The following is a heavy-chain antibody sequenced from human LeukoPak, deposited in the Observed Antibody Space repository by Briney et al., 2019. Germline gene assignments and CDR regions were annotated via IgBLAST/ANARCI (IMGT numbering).Heavy chain of an antibody. J-gene: IGHJ4*02. CDR2: IYPGDSDN. CDR1: GWGFTSYW. CDR3: ARHNNFFFGYSDY. D-gene: IGHD3-22*01. Sequence: GEALQIYSQGSGWGFTSYWIGWVRPMTGKGRGWMGIIYPGDSDNRYSTCFQGKVNISAEKSMKTAYLQWSSLKASDTAMYYCARHNNFFFGYSDYWGQGTLVTVSS. V-gene: IGHV5-51*01.